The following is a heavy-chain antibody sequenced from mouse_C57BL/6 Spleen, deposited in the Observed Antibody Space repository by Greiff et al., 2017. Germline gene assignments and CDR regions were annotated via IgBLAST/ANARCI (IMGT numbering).Heavy chain of an antibody. V-gene: IGHV10-3*01. CDR3: VRGYGSSYGYCDV. CDR2: IRSKSCNYAT. J-gene: IGHJ1*03. D-gene: IGHD1-1*01. CDR1: GFTFNPYA. Sequence: GGGLVQPRGSLKLSCAASGFTFNPYAMLWVRQAPGKGLGWVGRIRSKSCNYATYYAYSVKDRFTISRDDSQSMLYLQMSNLKTEDTAMYYGVRGYGSSYGYCDVGGTGTTVTVSS.